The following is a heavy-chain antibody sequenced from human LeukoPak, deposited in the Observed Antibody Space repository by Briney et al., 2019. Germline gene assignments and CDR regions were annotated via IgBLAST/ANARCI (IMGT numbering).Heavy chain of an antibody. J-gene: IGHJ5*02. D-gene: IGHD2-15*01. V-gene: IGHV4-4*07. CDR3: ARNEFPPAYSIPWRQDNWFDP. CDR1: GGSISSYY. CDR2: IYTSGST. Sequence: SETLSLTCTVSGGSISSYYWSWIRQPPGRGLEWIGRIYTSGSTNYNPSLKSRVTMSVDTSKNQFSLKLSSVTAADTAVYCCARNEFPPAYSIPWRQDNWFDPWGQGTLVSVSS.